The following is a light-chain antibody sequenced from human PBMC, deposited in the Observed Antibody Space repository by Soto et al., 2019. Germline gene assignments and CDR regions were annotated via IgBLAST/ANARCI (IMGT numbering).Light chain of an antibody. CDR3: QHYNSYSEA. Sequence: DIQMTQSPSTLSGSVGDRVTITCRVSQTISSWLAWYQQKPGKAPKLLIYKASTLKSGVPSRFSGSGSGTEFTLTISSLQPDDFATYYCQHYNSYSEAFGQGTKVEL. J-gene: IGKJ1*01. CDR1: QTISSW. V-gene: IGKV1-5*03. CDR2: KAS.